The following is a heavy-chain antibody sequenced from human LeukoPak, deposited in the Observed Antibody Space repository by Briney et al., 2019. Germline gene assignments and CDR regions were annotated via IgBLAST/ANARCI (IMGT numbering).Heavy chain of an antibody. CDR1: GYTFTSYY. CDR2: INPSGGST. CDR3: ARSVVVPAAAYNWFDP. J-gene: IGHJ5*02. Sequence: ASVKVSCKASGYTFTSYYMHWVRRAPGQGLEWMGIINPSGGSTSYAQKFQGRVTMTRDMSTSTVYMELSSLRSEDTAVYYCARSVVVPAAAYNWFDPWGQGTLVTVSS. D-gene: IGHD2-2*01. V-gene: IGHV1-46*01.